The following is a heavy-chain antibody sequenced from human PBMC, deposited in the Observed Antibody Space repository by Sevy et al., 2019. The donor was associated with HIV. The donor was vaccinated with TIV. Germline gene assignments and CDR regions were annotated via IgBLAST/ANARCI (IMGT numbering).Heavy chain of an antibody. D-gene: IGHD3-10*01. J-gene: IGHJ4*02. V-gene: IGHV4-59*01. CDR1: GGSISSYY. CDR2: IYYSGST. CDR3: ATITMVRGVRD. Sequence: SETLSLTCTVSGGSISSYYWSWIRQPPGKGLEWIGYIYYSGSTNYNPSLKSRVTISVDTSKNQLSLKLSSVTAADTAVYYCATITMVRGVRDWGQGTLVTVSS.